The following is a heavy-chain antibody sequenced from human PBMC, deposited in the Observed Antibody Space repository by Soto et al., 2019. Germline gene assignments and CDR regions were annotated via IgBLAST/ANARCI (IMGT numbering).Heavy chain of an antibody. J-gene: IGHJ6*02. CDR2: ISSSSSYI. Sequence: VGSLRLSCAASGFTFSSYSMNWVRQAPGKGLEWVSSISSSSSYIYYADSVKGRFTISRDNAKNSLYLQMNSLRAEDTAVYYCARNGVLRYFDWLPPLEYYYGMDVWGQGTTVTVSS. D-gene: IGHD3-9*01. CDR3: ARNGVLRYFDWLPPLEYYYGMDV. V-gene: IGHV3-21*01. CDR1: GFTFSSYS.